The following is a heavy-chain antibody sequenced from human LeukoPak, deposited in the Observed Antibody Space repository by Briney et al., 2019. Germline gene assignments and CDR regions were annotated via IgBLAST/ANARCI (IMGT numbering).Heavy chain of an antibody. J-gene: IGHJ4*02. Sequence: SETLSLTCAVYGGSFSGYYWSWIRQPPGKGLEWIGEINHSGSTNYKSSLKSRVTISVDTSKNQFSLKLSSVTAADTAVYYCARAAQSGSYDYWGQGTLVTVSS. V-gene: IGHV4-34*01. CDR1: GGSFSGYY. CDR3: ARAAQSGSYDY. CDR2: INHSGST. D-gene: IGHD1-26*01.